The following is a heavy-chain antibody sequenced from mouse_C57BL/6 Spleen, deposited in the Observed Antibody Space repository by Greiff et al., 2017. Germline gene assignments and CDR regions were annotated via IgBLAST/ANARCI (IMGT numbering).Heavy chain of an antibody. CDR2: INPDNGGT. Sequence: EVQLQQSGPELVKPGASVKIPCKASGYTFTDYNMDWVKQSHGKSLEWIGDINPDNGGTIYNQKFKGKATLTVDKSSSTAYMELRSLTSENTAVYYCASRRLYYGKSSYAMDYWGQGTSVTVSS. J-gene: IGHJ4*01. D-gene: IGHD2-1*01. V-gene: IGHV1-18*01. CDR3: ASRRLYYGKSSYAMDY. CDR1: GYTFTDYN.